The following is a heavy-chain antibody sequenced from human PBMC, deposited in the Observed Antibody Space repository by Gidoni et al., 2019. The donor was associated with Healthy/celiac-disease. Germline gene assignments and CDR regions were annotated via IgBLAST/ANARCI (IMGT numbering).Heavy chain of an antibody. CDR1: GFPFSSYA. CDR2: ISGSGGST. D-gene: IGHD3-10*01. CDR3: AKISGGVMYYFDY. V-gene: IGHV3-23*01. J-gene: IGHJ4*02. Sequence: EVPLLESGGGLVQPGGSLRLSCAASGFPFSSYAMSWVRQAPGKGLGWVSAISGSGGSTYYADSVKGRFTISRDNSKNTLYLQMNSLRAEDTAVYYCAKISGGVMYYFDYWGQGTLVTVSS.